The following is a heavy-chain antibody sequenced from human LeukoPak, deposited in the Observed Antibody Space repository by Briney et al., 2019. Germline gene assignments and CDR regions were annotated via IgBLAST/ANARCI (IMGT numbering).Heavy chain of an antibody. CDR2: IWNDGSNK. J-gene: IGHJ4*02. CDR3: ARDGYGYFDY. CDR1: GFTFSTYG. V-gene: IGHV3-33*01. D-gene: IGHD5-18*01. Sequence: PGGSPRLSCAASGFTFSTYGMHRVRQAPGKGLGCLAVIWNDGSNKYYADSVKGRFTISRDNSKNTLYLQMNSLRAEDSAVYYCARDGYGYFDYWGQGTLVTVSS.